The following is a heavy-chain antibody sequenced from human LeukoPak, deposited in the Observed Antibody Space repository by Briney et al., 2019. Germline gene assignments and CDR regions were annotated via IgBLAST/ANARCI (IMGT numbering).Heavy chain of an antibody. J-gene: IGHJ4*02. CDR1: GYSISSGYY. Sequence: SETLSLTCTVSGYSISSGYYWGWIRQPPGKGLEWIGSIYHSESTYYNPSLKSRVTISVDTSKNQFSLKLSSVTAADTAVYYCARGGDHFGYWGQGTLVTVSS. CDR2: IYHSEST. CDR3: ARGGDHFGY. D-gene: IGHD3-16*01. V-gene: IGHV4-38-2*02.